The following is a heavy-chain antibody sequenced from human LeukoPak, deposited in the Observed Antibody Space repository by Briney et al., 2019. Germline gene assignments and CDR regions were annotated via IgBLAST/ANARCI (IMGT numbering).Heavy chain of an antibody. CDR2: ISSSGNTI. D-gene: IGHD3-10*01. CDR3: ARARGGLLSFGEDFDH. Sequence: GGSLRLSCAASGFTFRSYDMNWVRQTPGKGLEWVSYISSSGNTIYQADSVKGRFTIFRDNGKNSLYMQMNSLRAEDTAVYYCARARGGLLSFGEDFDHWGQGTLVTVSS. V-gene: IGHV3-48*03. J-gene: IGHJ4*02. CDR1: GFTFRSYD.